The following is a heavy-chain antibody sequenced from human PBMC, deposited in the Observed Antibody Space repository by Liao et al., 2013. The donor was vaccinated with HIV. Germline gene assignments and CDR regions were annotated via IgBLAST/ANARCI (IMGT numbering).Heavy chain of an antibody. Sequence: QVQLQESGPGLVKPSQTLSLTCTVSGGSISSGIYYWSWIRQPAGKGLEWIGSLYFSGSTYYNPSLKSRVSISVDTSKNQFSLKLSSVTAADTAVYYCARSTMLTRGGYFDYWGQGTLVTVSS. CDR1: GGSISSGIYY. V-gene: IGHV4-61*02. J-gene: IGHJ4*02. CDR2: LYFSGST. D-gene: IGHD2-2*01. CDR3: ARSTMLTRGGYFDY.